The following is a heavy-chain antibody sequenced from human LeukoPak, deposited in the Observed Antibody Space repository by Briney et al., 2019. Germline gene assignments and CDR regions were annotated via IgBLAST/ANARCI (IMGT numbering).Heavy chain of an antibody. V-gene: IGHV1-2*02. Sequence: ASVKVSCKASGYTFTGYYMHWVRQPPGQGLGWRGWINPNSGGTNYAQKFQGRVTMTRDTSISTAYMELSRLRSDDTAVYYCASAPDYGDFSFDYWGQGTLVTVSS. J-gene: IGHJ4*02. D-gene: IGHD4-17*01. CDR2: INPNSGGT. CDR1: GYTFTGYY. CDR3: ASAPDYGDFSFDY.